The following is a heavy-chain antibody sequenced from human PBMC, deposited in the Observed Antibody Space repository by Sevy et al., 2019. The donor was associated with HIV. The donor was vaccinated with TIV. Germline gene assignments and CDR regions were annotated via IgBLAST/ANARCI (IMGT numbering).Heavy chain of an antibody. D-gene: IGHD3-22*01. J-gene: IGHJ5*02. Sequence: SETLSLTCAVYGGSFSGYYWSWIRQPPGKGLEWIGEIKHSGSTNYNPSLKSRVTISVDTSKNQFSLKLTSVTAADTAVYYCARGNYYDKSNEGSENHEKTNNWFDPWGQGTLVTVSS. CDR1: GGSFSGYY. CDR3: ARGNYYDKSNEGSENHEKTNNWFDP. V-gene: IGHV4-34*01. CDR2: IKHSGST.